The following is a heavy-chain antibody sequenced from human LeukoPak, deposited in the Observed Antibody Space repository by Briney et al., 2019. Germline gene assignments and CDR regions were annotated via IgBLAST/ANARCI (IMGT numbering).Heavy chain of an antibody. CDR3: DRDNSVGETAWWCDL. J-gene: IGHJ5*02. CDR2: INPSGSSA. D-gene: IGHD1-26*01. Sequence: ASVTLSFTATGYSFTIYYMHWVRQAPGQGLEWMGFINPSGSSAAYAHKFQGRLTIIRDIFTSTDYMELTSLTSVATAVYSCDRDNSVGETAWWCDLWGEGTRDSVST. CDR1: GYSFTIYY. V-gene: IGHV1-46*03.